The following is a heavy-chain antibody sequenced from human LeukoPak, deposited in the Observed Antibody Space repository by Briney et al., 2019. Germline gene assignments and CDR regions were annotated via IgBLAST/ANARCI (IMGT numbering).Heavy chain of an antibody. CDR3: AKAGVTGDYAYFDY. J-gene: IGHJ4*02. CDR1: GFTFSSYA. CDR2: ISGSGGST. Sequence: GGSLRLSCADSGFTFSSYAISWVLQAPGKGLQWLSTISGSGGSTYYADSVKGRFTTSRDNSKNTLYLQMNSLRAEDTAVYYCAKAGVTGDYAYFDYWGQGTLVTVSS. V-gene: IGHV3-23*01. D-gene: IGHD4-17*01.